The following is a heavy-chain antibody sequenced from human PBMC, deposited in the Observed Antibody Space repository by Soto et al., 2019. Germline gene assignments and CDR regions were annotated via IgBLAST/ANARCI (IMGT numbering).Heavy chain of an antibody. J-gene: IGHJ6*02. CDR2: IIPIFGTA. CDR3: ASEVATMPYGMDV. V-gene: IGHV1-69*01. Sequence: SSVNGSCKSSGGSYSSDAVSWGRHPPGQGLEWMGGIIPIFGTANYAQKFQGRVTITADESTSTAYMELSSLRSEDTAVYYCASEVATMPYGMDVWGQGPTVTV. CDR1: GGSYSSDA. D-gene: IGHD5-12*01.